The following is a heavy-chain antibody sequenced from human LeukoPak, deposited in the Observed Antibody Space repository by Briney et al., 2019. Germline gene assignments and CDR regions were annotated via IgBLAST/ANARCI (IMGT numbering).Heavy chain of an antibody. CDR1: GYTFTCYD. Sequence: ASVKVSCKASGYTFTCYDINWVRQATGQGLEWMGWMNPNSGNTGYAQKFQGRVTMTRNTSISTAYMELSSLRSEDTAVYYCARVPAKRASSSSVWGQGTLVTVSS. D-gene: IGHD6-6*01. J-gene: IGHJ4*02. V-gene: IGHV1-8*01. CDR2: MNPNSGNT. CDR3: ARVPAKRASSSSV.